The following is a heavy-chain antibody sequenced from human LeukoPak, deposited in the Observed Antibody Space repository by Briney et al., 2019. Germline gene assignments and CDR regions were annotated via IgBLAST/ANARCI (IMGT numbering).Heavy chain of an antibody. CDR2: IWYDGSNK. J-gene: IGHJ6*02. CDR1: GFTFSSYG. Sequence: GRSLRLSCAASGFTFSSYGMHWVRQAPGKGLEWVAVIWYDGSNKYYADSVKGRFTISRDNSKNTLYLQMNSLRAEDTAVYYCARVMKELGIPYYYGMDVWGQETTVTVSS. V-gene: IGHV3-33*01. CDR3: ARVMKELGIPYYYGMDV. D-gene: IGHD7-27*01.